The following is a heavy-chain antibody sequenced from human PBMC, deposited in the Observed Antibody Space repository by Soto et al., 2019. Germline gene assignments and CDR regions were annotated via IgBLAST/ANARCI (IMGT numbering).Heavy chain of an antibody. J-gene: IGHJ3*02. CDR1: GYTFTSYY. Sequence: QVQLVQSGAEVKKPGASVKVSCKASGYTFTSYYMHWVRQAPGQGLEWMGIINPSGGSTSYAQKFQGRVTMTRDTSTSTVYMELSSLRSEHTAVYYCARIAPVTIFGVVTSWGAFDIWGQGTMVTVSS. CDR3: ARIAPVTIFGVVTSWGAFDI. D-gene: IGHD3-3*01. CDR2: INPSGGST. V-gene: IGHV1-46*01.